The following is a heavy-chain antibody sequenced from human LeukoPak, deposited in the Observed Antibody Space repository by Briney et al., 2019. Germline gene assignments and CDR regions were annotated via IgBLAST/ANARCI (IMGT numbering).Heavy chain of an antibody. V-gene: IGHV1-2*02. J-gene: IGHJ5*02. D-gene: IGHD3-9*01. CDR1: GYTLTGNY. CDR2: INPNSGGT. Sequence: ASVKVSCKASGYTLTGNYMHWVRQAPGQGLEWMGWINPNSGGTNYAQRFKGRVSLTRDTSISTAYMEMTRLRSDDTAMYYCARGDDILTGNRDWFDPWGQGTLVTVFS. CDR3: ARGDDILTGNRDWFDP.